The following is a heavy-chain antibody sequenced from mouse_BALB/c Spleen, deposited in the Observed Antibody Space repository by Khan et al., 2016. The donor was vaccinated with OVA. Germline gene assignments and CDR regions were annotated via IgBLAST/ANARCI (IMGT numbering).Heavy chain of an antibody. Sequence: QVQLQQSGAELVKPGASVKMSCKASGYTFTSYWMHWVKQRPGQGLEWIGYINPSTGYTEYNQKFKDKATLTTDESSSTAYLQLSSLTSEDSAVDYCAASILFYYSLDYWGQGTSVTVSS. J-gene: IGHJ4*01. V-gene: IGHV1-7*01. CDR1: GYTFTSYW. CDR3: AASILFYYSLDY. D-gene: IGHD6-1*01. CDR2: INPSTGYT.